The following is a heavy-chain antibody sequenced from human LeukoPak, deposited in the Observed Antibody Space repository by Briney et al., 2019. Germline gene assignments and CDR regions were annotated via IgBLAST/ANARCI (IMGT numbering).Heavy chain of an antibody. V-gene: IGHV3-64D*06. CDR3: VKDLYYDNSGYYSGAFDY. J-gene: IGHJ4*02. CDR2: INSNGGRT. D-gene: IGHD3-22*01. Sequence: GGSLRLSCSASGFTFKKYAVHWVRQAPGKGLEYVSAINSNGGRTYYADSVKGRFTISRDNSKNTLFLQMSSLRVEDTAVYYCVKDLYYDNSGYYSGAFDYWGQGTLVTVSS. CDR1: GFTFKKYA.